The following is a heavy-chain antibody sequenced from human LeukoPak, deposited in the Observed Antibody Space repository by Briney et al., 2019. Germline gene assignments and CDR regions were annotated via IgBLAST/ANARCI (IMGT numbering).Heavy chain of an antibody. D-gene: IGHD3-9*01. CDR2: ISSSSRYI. J-gene: IGHJ4*02. CDR3: ARGPDILTGAEFNY. Sequence: GGSLRLSCAASGFTFSSYSMNWVRQAPGKGLEWVSSISSSSRYIYYADSVKGRFTISRDNAKNSLYLQMNSLRAEDTAVYYCARGPDILTGAEFNYWGQGTLVTVSS. CDR1: GFTFSSYS. V-gene: IGHV3-21*01.